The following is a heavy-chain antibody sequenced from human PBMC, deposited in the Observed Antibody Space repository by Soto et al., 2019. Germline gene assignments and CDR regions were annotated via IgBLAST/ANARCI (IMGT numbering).Heavy chain of an antibody. D-gene: IGHD3-3*01. CDR2: INAGNGNT. CDR3: ARASDFWSGYYRLSFDP. Sequence: GASVKVSCKASGYTFTSYAMHWVRQAPGQRLEWMGWINAGNGNTKYSQKFRGRVTITRDTSASTAYMELSSLRVEDTAVYYCARASDFWSGYYRLSFDPWGPGTLVTVSS. J-gene: IGHJ5*02. V-gene: IGHV1-3*01. CDR1: GYTFTSYA.